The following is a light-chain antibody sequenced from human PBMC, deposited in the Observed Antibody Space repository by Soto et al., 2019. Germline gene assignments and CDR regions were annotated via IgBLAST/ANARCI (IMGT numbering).Light chain of an antibody. Sequence: EIVLTQSPDTLSVSPGERATLSCRASQSVPGNYLAWLQQKPGQAPRLLIYGASSRAIGIPDRFSGSWSGIDFTLTISRLEPEDCAVYYCQQYTSPPWTLGQGTKVETK. V-gene: IGKV3-20*01. J-gene: IGKJ1*01. CDR1: QSVPGNY. CDR2: GAS. CDR3: QQYTSPPWT.